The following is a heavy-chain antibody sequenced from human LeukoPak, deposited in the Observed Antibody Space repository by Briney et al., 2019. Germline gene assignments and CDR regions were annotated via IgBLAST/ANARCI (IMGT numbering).Heavy chain of an antibody. J-gene: IGHJ3*02. D-gene: IGHD2-2*01. CDR2: INHSGST. CDR3: ARVRRYCSSTSCYWPAFDI. Sequence: SSETLSLTCAVYGGSFSGYYWSWIRQPPGKGQEWIGEINHSGSTNYNPSLKSRVTISVDTSKNQFSLKLSSVTAADTAVHYCARVRRYCSSTSCYWPAFDIWGQGTMVTVSS. CDR1: GGSFSGYY. V-gene: IGHV4-34*01.